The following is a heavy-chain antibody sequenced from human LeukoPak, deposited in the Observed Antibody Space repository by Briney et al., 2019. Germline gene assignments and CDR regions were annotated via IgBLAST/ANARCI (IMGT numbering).Heavy chain of an antibody. CDR2: IGISSGNT. CDR1: SFNFIDYS. J-gene: IGHJ4*01. D-gene: IGHD5-12*01. Sequence: GGSLRLSCAASSFNFIDYSMNWVRQAPGKWLEWISYIGISSGNTKYADSVKGRFTISRDKARNSLYLQMNSLRVEDTAVYYCARDHRYAFDNWGHGTLVTVSS. CDR3: ARDHRYAFDN. V-gene: IGHV3-48*01.